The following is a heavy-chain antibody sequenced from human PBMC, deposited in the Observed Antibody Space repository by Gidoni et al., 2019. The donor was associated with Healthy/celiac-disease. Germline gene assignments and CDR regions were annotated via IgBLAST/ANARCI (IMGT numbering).Heavy chain of an antibody. CDR3: ARGKVLGLWGYGSGSHHFDY. Sequence: QVQLVQSGAEVKKPGASVKVSCKASGYTFTSYDINWVRQATGQGLEWLGWMNPNSGNTGYAQKFQGRVTMTRNTSISTAYMELSSLRSEDTAVYYCARGKVLGLWGYGSGSHHFDYWGQGTLVTVSS. CDR1: GYTFTSYD. D-gene: IGHD3-10*01. J-gene: IGHJ4*02. CDR2: MNPNSGNT. V-gene: IGHV1-8*01.